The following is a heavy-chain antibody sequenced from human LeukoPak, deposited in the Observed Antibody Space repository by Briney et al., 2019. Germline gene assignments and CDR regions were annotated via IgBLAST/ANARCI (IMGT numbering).Heavy chain of an antibody. Sequence: PSETLSLTCTVSGYSIGSGYYWGWIRQPPGKGLEWIGSIYHSGSNYYNPSLKSRVTISVDTSKNQFSLKLSSVTAADTAVYYCARGSAQGVEHFDYWGQGTLVTVSS. CDR1: GYSIGSGYY. D-gene: IGHD3-16*01. CDR2: IYHSGSN. J-gene: IGHJ4*02. V-gene: IGHV4-38-2*02. CDR3: ARGSAQGVEHFDY.